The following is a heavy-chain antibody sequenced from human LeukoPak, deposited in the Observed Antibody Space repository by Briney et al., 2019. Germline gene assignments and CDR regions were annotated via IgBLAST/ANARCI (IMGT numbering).Heavy chain of an antibody. D-gene: IGHD5-12*01. Sequence: ASVKVSCKASGYTFTGYYMHWVRQAPGQGLEWMGWINPNSGGTNYAQKFQGRVTMTRDTSISTAYMELSRLRSDGTAVYYCAREADVDIVANDYWGQGTLVTVSS. CDR2: INPNSGGT. J-gene: IGHJ4*02. CDR1: GYTFTGYY. CDR3: AREADVDIVANDY. V-gene: IGHV1-2*02.